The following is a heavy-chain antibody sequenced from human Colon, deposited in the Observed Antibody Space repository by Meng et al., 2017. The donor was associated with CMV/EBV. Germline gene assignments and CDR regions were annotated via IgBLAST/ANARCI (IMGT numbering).Heavy chain of an antibody. J-gene: IGHJ1*01. Sequence: QLRWQESGPGLVKPSGTLSLTCTLSGASISSFSYWNWIRQPPGKGLEWIASVAHSANMYYNTSLQSRVTMSFDTSKNQFSLRLYSVTAADTAVYYCARGQDSAKVHHWGQGSLVTVSS. CDR2: VAHSANM. D-gene: IGHD1-26*01. V-gene: IGHV4-39*07. CDR3: ARGQDSAKVHH. CDR1: GASISSFSY.